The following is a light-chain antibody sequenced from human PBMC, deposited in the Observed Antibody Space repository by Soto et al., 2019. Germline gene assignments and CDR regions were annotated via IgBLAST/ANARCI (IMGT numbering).Light chain of an antibody. V-gene: IGKV3-11*01. J-gene: IGKJ5*01. CDR2: NAS. Sequence: VVLTQSPATLSLSPGERATLSCRASQSVGSYLAWYQQKPGQAPRLLIYNASNRATGIPTRFSGSGSGTDFTLTISSLEPEDFAVYFCQQRSNWPQVTFGQGTRLEIK. CDR1: QSVGSY. CDR3: QQRSNWPQVT.